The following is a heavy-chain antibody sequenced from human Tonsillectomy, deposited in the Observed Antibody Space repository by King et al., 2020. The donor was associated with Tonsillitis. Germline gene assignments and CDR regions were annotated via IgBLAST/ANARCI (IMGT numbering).Heavy chain of an antibody. CDR2: INLSGST. Sequence: VQLQQWGAGLLKPSETLSLTCAVYGGSFSGYYWTWIRQPPGKGLEWIGEINLSGSTNYNPSLKSRVTISVDTSKNQFSLKLSSVTAADTAVYYCARGGEYYYGSGSYSPANWFDPWGQGTLVTVSS. V-gene: IGHV4-34*01. D-gene: IGHD3-10*01. J-gene: IGHJ5*02. CDR1: GGSFSGYY. CDR3: ARGGEYYYGSGSYSPANWFDP.